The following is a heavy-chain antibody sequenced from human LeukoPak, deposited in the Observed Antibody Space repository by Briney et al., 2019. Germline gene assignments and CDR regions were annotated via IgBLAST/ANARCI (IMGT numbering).Heavy chain of an antibody. CDR1: GYSFTSYW. V-gene: IGHV1-2*02. CDR3: ARSPGYRSGSPDAFDI. CDR2: INPNSGGT. J-gene: IGHJ3*02. Sequence: GESLKISCKGSGYSFTSYWIGWVRQAPGQGLEWMGWINPNSGGTNSAQKFQGRVTMTRDTSISTAYMELSRLRSDDTAVYYCARSPGYRSGSPDAFDIWGQGTMVTVSS. D-gene: IGHD1-26*01.